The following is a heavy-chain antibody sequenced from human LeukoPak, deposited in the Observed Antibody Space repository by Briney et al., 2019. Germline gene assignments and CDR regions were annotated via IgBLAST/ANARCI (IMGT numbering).Heavy chain of an antibody. J-gene: IGHJ5*02. CDR1: GYSISSGYY. D-gene: IGHD2-2*01. CDR3: ARGAGIVVVPAANWFDP. V-gene: IGHV4-38-2*01. CDR2: IYHSGST. Sequence: SETLSLTWAVSGYSISSGYYWGWIRQPPGKGLEWIGSIYHSGSTYYNPSLKSRVTISVDTSKNQFSLKLSSVTAADTAVYYCARGAGIVVVPAANWFDPWGQGTLVTVSS.